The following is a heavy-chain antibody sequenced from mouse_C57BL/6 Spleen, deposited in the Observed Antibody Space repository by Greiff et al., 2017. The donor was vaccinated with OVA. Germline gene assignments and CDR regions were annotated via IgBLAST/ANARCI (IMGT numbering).Heavy chain of an antibody. V-gene: IGHV1-26*01. D-gene: IGHD2-4*01. J-gene: IGHJ2*01. CDR2: INPNNGGT. CDR3: ARYYDYPYYFDY. Sequence: VQLQQSGPELVKPGASVKISCKASGYTFTDYYMNWVKQSHGKSLEWIGDINPNNGGTSYNQKFKGKATLTVDKSSSTAYMELRSLTSEDSAVYYCARYYDYPYYFDYWGQGTTLTVSS. CDR1: GYTFTDYY.